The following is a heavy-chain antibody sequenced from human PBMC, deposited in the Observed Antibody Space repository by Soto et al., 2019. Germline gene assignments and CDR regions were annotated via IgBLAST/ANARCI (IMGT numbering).Heavy chain of an antibody. D-gene: IGHD6-13*01. CDR3: ARNPISTYYYYGMDV. J-gene: IGHJ6*02. Sequence: EVQLVESGGGLVKPGGSLRLSCAASGFTFSSYSMNWVRQAPGKGLEWVSSISSSSSYIYYADSVKGRFTISRDNAKNSLYLQMNSLRAEHTAVYYCARNPISTYYYYGMDVWGQGTTVTVSS. CDR1: GFTFSSYS. V-gene: IGHV3-21*01. CDR2: ISSSSSYI.